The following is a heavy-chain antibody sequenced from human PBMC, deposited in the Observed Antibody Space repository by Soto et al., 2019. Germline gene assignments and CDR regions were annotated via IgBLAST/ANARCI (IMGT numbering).Heavy chain of an antibody. J-gene: IGHJ4*02. CDR2: ISYDGSNK. CDR1: GFTFSSYG. CDR3: ALAWELAFDY. V-gene: IGHV3-30*03. D-gene: IGHD1-7*01. Sequence: QVQLVESGRGVVQPGRSLRLSCAASGFTFSSYGMHWVRQAPGKGLEWVAVISYDGSNKYYADSVKGRFTISRDNSKNTLYLQMNSLRAEDTAVYYCALAWELAFDYWGQGTLVTVSS.